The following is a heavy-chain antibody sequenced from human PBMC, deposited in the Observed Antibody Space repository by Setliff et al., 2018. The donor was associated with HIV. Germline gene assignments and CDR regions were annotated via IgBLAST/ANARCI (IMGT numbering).Heavy chain of an antibody. Sequence: SETLSLTCTVSGDSINSGNYYWSWIRQHPGKGLEWIGYIYYSGSTYYSPSLKSRVTISEDTSKNQFSLRMKSVTAADTAVYYCAREGKTALVTKYFDYWGQGTLVTVSS. CDR1: GDSINSGNYY. CDR2: IYYSGST. CDR3: AREGKTALVTKYFDY. D-gene: IGHD5-18*01. V-gene: IGHV4-31*03. J-gene: IGHJ4*02.